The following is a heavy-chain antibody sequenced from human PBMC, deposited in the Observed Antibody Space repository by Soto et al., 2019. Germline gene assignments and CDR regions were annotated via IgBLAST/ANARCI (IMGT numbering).Heavy chain of an antibody. J-gene: IGHJ4*02. V-gene: IGHV3-23*01. CDR1: GFTFSNYA. CDR3: AKRTLTSCYPFDY. CDR2: ISGSGGST. D-gene: IGHD2-2*01. Sequence: EVQLLESGGGLVQPGGSLRLSCAASGFTFSNYAMTWVRRAPRKGLEWVSVISGSGGSTYYADSVKGRFTISRDNSKNTLYLQMNSLRAEDTAVYYCAKRTLTSCYPFDYRGQGALVTVSS.